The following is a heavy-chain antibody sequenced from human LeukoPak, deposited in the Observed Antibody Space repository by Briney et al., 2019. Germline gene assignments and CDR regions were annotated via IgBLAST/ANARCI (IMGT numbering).Heavy chain of an antibody. J-gene: IGHJ4*02. CDR1: GGSISSYY. D-gene: IGHD1-26*01. CDR3: ASGHRRGYFDY. CDR2: IYTSGST. Sequence: PSETLSLTCTVSGGSISSYYWSWIRQPPGKGLEWIGYIYTSGSTNYNPSLKSRVTISVDTSKNQLSLKLSSVTAADTAVYYCASGHRRGYFDYWGQGTLVTVSS. V-gene: IGHV4-4*09.